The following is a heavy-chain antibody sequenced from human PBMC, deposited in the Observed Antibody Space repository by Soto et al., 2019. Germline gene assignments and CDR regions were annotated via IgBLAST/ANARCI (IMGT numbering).Heavy chain of an antibody. V-gene: IGHV4-30-4*01. CDR1: GGSTSSGHYY. J-gene: IGHJ5*02. CDR2: IYYSGST. Sequence: SETLSLTCTVSGGSTSSGHYYWSWIRQPPGKGLEWIGYIYYSGSTYYNPSLKSRVTISVDTSKNQFSLKLSSVTAADTAVYYCARGDFSSSSHWFDPWGQGTLVTVSS. D-gene: IGHD6-6*01. CDR3: ARGDFSSSSHWFDP.